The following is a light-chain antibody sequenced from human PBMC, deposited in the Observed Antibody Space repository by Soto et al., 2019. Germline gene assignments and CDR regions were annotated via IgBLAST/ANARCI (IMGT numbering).Light chain of an antibody. CDR2: DAS. CDR3: LQYDNWPPYT. J-gene: IGKJ2*01. CDR1: QSVSRN. Sequence: EIVKTQSPATLSESPGERVTLSCRASQSVSRNLAWFQQKPGQAPRPLIYDASTRATGIPARFSGSGSGTEFTLTISSLQSEDFAVYFCLQYDNWPPYTFGQGTKVDIK. V-gene: IGKV3-15*01.